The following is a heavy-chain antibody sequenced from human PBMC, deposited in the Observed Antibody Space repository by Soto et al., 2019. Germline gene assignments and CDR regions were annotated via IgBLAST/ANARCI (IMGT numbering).Heavy chain of an antibody. CDR3: ARDPIGVLPYMDV. V-gene: IGHV3-66*01. D-gene: IGHD3-10*01. Sequence: PGGSLRLSCAASGFTFSSYAMSWVRQAPGKGLEWVSAIYSGGSTYYADSVKGRFTISRDNSKNTLYLQMNSLRAEDTAVYYCARDPIGVLPYMDVWGKGTTVTVSS. J-gene: IGHJ6*03. CDR2: IYSGGST. CDR1: GFTFSSYA.